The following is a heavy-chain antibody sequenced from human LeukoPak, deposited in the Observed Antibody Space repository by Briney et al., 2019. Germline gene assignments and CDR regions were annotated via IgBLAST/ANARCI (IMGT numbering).Heavy chain of an antibody. Sequence: ASVKVSCKASGYTFTGYYMHWVRQAPGQGLEWMGRINPNSGGTNYAQKFQERVTITRDMSTSTAYMELRSLRSDDTAVYYCARALPPYYYDSSGYSYHDYWGQGTLVTVSS. D-gene: IGHD3-22*01. V-gene: IGHV1-2*06. CDR1: GYTFTGYY. CDR2: INPNSGGT. J-gene: IGHJ4*02. CDR3: ARALPPYYYDSSGYSYHDY.